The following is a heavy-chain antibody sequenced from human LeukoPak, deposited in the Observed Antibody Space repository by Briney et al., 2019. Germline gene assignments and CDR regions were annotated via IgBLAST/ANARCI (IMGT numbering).Heavy chain of an antibody. V-gene: IGHV3-33*01. J-gene: IGHJ6*02. CDR1: GFTFSSYG. Sequence: PGRSLRLSCAASGFTFSSYGMHWVRQAPGKGLEWVAVIWYDGSNKYYADSVKGRFTISRDNSKNTLYLQMNSLRAEDTAVYYCARDRDTAKSALYYYYYSMDVWGQGTTVTVSS. CDR3: ARDRDTAKSALYYYYYSMDV. CDR2: IWYDGSNK. D-gene: IGHD5-18*01.